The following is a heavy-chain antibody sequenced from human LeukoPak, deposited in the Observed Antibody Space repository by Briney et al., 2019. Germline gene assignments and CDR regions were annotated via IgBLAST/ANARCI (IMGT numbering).Heavy chain of an antibody. D-gene: IGHD6-19*01. J-gene: IGHJ4*02. Sequence: PSETLSLTCTVSGASISDYYWSWMRQPPGKGLEWIGYTYYSGSTDCNPSLKSRVTISVDMSKNQFSLKLSSVTAADTAVYYCVRHSSDWNIDSWGQGTLVTVSS. CDR1: GASISDYY. CDR3: VRHSSDWNIDS. V-gene: IGHV4-59*08. CDR2: TYYSGST.